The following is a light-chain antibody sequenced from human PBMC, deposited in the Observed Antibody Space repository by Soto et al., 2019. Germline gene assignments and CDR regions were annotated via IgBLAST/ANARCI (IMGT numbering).Light chain of an antibody. V-gene: IGKV3-20*01. CDR1: QSVSSSY. CDR2: GAS. J-gene: IGKJ1*01. Sequence: EIVLTQSPGTLSLSPGERATLSSRASQSVSSSYLAWYQQKPGQAPRLLIYGASSRATDIPDRFSGSRSWTDFHLASSRLEPVDLSVYYCQQYGRSPQTFGEGTKVEIK. CDR3: QQYGRSPQT.